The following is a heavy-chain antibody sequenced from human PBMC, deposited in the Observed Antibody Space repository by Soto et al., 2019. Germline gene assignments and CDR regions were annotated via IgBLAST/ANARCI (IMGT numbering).Heavy chain of an antibody. CDR3: AKVKQWELLPNDY. CDR1: GFTFSSYA. Sequence: AGGSLRLSCAASGFTFSSYAMSWVRQAPGEGLEWVSGVSNSGDRTYYADSVKGRFTISRDNSKNTLYLQMSSLRAEDTAVYYCAKVKQWELLPNDYWGPGTLVTVSS. D-gene: IGHD1-26*01. J-gene: IGHJ4*02. CDR2: VSNSGDRT. V-gene: IGHV3-23*01.